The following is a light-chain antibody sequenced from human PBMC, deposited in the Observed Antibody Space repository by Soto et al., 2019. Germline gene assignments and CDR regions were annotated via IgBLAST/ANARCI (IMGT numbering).Light chain of an antibody. CDR1: QSFTSY. CDR3: QQRSNWPPT. Sequence: EIVLTQSPASLYLSPGDRATLSCRASQSFTSYLARYQQKPGQAPRLLIHGASDRATTIPARFSGSGSGTDFTLTTGSLETEDLEVYYCQQRSNWPPTFGGGTKVEIK. CDR2: GAS. J-gene: IGKJ4*01. V-gene: IGKV3-11*01.